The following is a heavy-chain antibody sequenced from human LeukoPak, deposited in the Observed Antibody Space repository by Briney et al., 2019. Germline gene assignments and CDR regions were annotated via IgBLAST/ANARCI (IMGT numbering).Heavy chain of an antibody. D-gene: IGHD1-7*01. V-gene: IGHV3-48*02. Sequence: GGSLRLSCAASGFTFSSHNMNWVRQAPGKGLEWVSYISRGGTTMQYADSVKGRFTISRDNAKNSLYLQMNSLRDEDTAVYYCARNYDYWGQGTPVTVSS. J-gene: IGHJ4*02. CDR3: ARNYDY. CDR1: GFTFSSHN. CDR2: ISRGGTTM.